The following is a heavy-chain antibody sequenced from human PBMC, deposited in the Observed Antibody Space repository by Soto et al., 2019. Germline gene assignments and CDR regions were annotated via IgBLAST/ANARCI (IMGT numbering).Heavy chain of an antibody. Sequence: EVKLLESGGGLVQPGGSLRLSCAASGFTFSTSAMTWVRQAPGKGLEWVSTTGLNGRTTYYADSVKGRFTVSRDNSKNTLDLQMSSLRAEDTAVYYCATVHGTSRSFDSWGQGTLVTVSS. J-gene: IGHJ4*02. CDR2: TGLNGRTT. CDR1: GFTFSTSA. V-gene: IGHV3-23*01. CDR3: ATVHGTSRSFDS.